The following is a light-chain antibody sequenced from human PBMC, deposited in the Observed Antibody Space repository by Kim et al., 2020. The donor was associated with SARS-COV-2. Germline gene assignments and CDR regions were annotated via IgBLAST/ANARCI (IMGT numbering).Light chain of an antibody. Sequence: ASVGDRVTIACRRSQTISKWLAGYHQRPGKDPKCLIYAAYKLHRGGPPRISASGAGTDFTLTIDSLQPEDLGTYYCQKYNSQPVTFGGGTKVDIK. CDR1: QTISKW. CDR3: QKYNSQPVT. V-gene: IGKV1D-16*01. J-gene: IGKJ4*01. CDR2: AAY.